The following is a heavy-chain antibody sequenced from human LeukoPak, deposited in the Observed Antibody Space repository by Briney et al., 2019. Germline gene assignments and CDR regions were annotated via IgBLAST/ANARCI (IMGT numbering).Heavy chain of an antibody. Sequence: GGSLRLACAASGFTFSSYEMNWVRQAPGKGLEWVSYISSSGSTIYYADSVKGRFTISRDNAKNSLYLQMNSLRAEDTAVYYCAREGLKGYYYYYMDVWGKGTTVTISS. V-gene: IGHV3-48*03. J-gene: IGHJ6*03. CDR1: GFTFSSYE. D-gene: IGHD3-22*01. CDR3: AREGLKGYYYYYMDV. CDR2: ISSSGSTI.